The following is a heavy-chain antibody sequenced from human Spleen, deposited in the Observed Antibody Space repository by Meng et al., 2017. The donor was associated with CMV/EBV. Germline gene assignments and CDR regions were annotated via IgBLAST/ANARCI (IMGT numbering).Heavy chain of an antibody. V-gene: IGHV3-53*01. J-gene: IGHJ3*02. CDR1: GFTVSSNY. CDR3: AYQWLLRGAFDI. CDR2: IYSGGST. D-gene: IGHD3-22*01. Sequence: GGSLRLSCAASGFTVSSNYMSWVRQAPGKGLEWVSVIYSGGSTYYADSVKGRFTISRDNSRNTLYLQMNSLRAEDTAVYYCAYQWLLRGAFDIWGQGTMVTVSS.